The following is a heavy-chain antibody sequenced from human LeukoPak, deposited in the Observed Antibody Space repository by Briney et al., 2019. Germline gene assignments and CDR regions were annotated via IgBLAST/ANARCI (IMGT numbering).Heavy chain of an antibody. CDR3: AKDLYYYDSSGYLGE. CDR1: GFTFDVYA. J-gene: IGHJ4*02. D-gene: IGHD3-22*01. Sequence: PGGSLRLSCAASGFTFDVYAMHWVRQAPGKGLEWVSGISWNSGSIGYADSVKGRFTISRDNAKNSLYLQMNSLRAEDTALYYCAKDLYYYDSSGYLGEWGQGTLVTVSS. CDR2: ISWNSGSI. V-gene: IGHV3-9*01.